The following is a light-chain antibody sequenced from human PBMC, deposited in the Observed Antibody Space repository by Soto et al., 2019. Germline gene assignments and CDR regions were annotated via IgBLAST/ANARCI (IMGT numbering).Light chain of an antibody. CDR2: DAS. J-gene: IGKJ1*01. CDR1: QSCRNS. CDR3: LCYITYPWT. Sequence: DLQMTQSPATLSASVGDSATITCRASQSCRNSLSWYQQKAGKAPTLLIYDASTLQSGVPSRFSGSGSGTEFSLTISSLQPEDFATYYCLCYITYPWTFGQGTKVDIK. V-gene: IGKV1-5*01.